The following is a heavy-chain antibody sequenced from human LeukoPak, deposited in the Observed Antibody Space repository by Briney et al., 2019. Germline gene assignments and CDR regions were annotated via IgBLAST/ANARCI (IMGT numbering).Heavy chain of an antibody. CDR1: GFSLSTSGVG. J-gene: IGHJ4*02. CDR2: IYWDDDK. D-gene: IGHD5-24*01. CDR3: ARLDGMATIRTFDY. Sequence: SGPTLVKPTQTLTLTCTFSGFSLSTSGVGVGWIRQPPGKALEWLALIYWDDDKRYSPSLKSRLTITKDTSKNQVVLTMTNMDPVDTATYYCARLDGMATIRTFDYWGQGTLVTVSS. V-gene: IGHV2-5*02.